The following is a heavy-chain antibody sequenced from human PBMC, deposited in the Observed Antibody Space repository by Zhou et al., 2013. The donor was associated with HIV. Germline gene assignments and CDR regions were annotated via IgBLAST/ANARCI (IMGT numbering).Heavy chain of an antibody. CDR3: ARGTNQYYYYYYMDV. J-gene: IGHJ6*03. CDR2: IIPILGIA. V-gene: IGHV1-69*04. CDR1: GGTFSSYA. Sequence: QVQLVQSGAEVKKPGSSVKVSCKASGGTFSSYAISWVRQAPGQGLEWMGRIIPILGIANYAQKFQGRVTITTDESTSTAYMELSSLRSEDTAVYYCARGTNQYYYYYYMDVWGKGTTVTVSS.